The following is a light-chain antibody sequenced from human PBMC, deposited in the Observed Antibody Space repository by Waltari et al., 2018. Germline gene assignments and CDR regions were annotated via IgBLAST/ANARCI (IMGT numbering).Light chain of an antibody. CDR1: QSVRNN. CDR2: GAS. V-gene: IGKV3-15*01. CDR3: QQYNNWPPWT. Sequence: ETVLTQSPATLSVPPGERATLSCRASQSVRNNLARYQQRPGQAPRLLIYGASTRATGIPARFSGSGSGTEFTLTISSLQSEDFAVYYCQQYNNWPPWTFGQGTQVEIK. J-gene: IGKJ1*01.